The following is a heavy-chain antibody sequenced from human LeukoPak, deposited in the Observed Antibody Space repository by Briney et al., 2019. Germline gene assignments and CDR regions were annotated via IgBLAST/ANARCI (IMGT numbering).Heavy chain of an antibody. Sequence: PGRSLRLSCAASGFTFSSYGLHWVRQAPGKGLEGVAVISYDGSNKYYEDSVKGRFTISGNNSNNALSLQMNDLRAEDTAVYDFAKDLYSYSTHFDYWCRGTLVTVSS. J-gene: IGHJ4*02. V-gene: IGHV3-30*18. CDR2: ISYDGSNK. CDR1: GFTFSSYG. D-gene: IGHD5-18*01. CDR3: AKDLYSYSTHFDY.